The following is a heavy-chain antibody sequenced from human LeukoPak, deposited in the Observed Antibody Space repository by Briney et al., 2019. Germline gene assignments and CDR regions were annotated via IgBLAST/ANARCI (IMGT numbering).Heavy chain of an antibody. J-gene: IGHJ4*02. D-gene: IGHD3-3*01. CDR1: GYSISSGYY. CDR3: ARLDKGITIFGVVSY. V-gene: IGHV4-38-2*01. Sequence: SETLSLTCAVSGYSISSGYYWGWIRQPPGKGLEWIGSIYHSGSTYYNPSLKSRVTIPVDTSKNQFSLKLGSVTAAGTGVYYCARLDKGITIFGVVSYWGQGTLVTVSP. CDR2: IYHSGST.